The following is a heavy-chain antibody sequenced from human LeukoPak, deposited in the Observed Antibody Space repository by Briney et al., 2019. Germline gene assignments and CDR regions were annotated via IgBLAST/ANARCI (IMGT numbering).Heavy chain of an antibody. V-gene: IGHV3-74*01. CDR2: LNSDGSNT. CDR1: GFTFSSYW. D-gene: IGHD6-6*01. CDR3: ATLNIAASH. J-gene: IGHJ4*02. Sequence: GGSLRLSCAASGFTFSSYWMHWVRQAPGKGLVWVSRLNSDGSNTDYADSVKGRLTISRDNAKNTLYLQMNSLRAEDTAIYYCATLNIAASHWGLGTLVTVSS.